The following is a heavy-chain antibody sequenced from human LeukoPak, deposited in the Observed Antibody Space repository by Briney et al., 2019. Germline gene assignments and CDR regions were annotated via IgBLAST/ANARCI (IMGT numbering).Heavy chain of an antibody. Sequence: SGTLCLTCTVSGGSINSSFWTWIRKSPGKGLEWIGYIYYTGITNYIPSLKSRVTISLDTSKNQSSLKLSAVTAADTAVYYCASLRSDYYAGINVWGQGTTVTVSS. CDR3: ASLRSDYYAGINV. J-gene: IGHJ6*02. CDR2: IYYTGIT. CDR1: GGSINSSF. V-gene: IGHV4-59*01.